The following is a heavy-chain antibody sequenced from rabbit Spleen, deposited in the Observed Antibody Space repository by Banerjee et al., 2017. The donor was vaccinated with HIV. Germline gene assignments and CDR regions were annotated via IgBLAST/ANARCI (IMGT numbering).Heavy chain of an antibody. CDR2: IDTSDGDT. Sequence: QSLEESGGDLVKPGGTLTLTCTVSGFSFSSNWICWVRQAPGKGLEWIACIDTSDGDTDYANWPKGRFTISSHNAQNTLYLQLNSLTAADTATYFCVRGASSSGYYSLWGPGTLVTVS. CDR1: GFSFSSNW. J-gene: IGHJ4*01. D-gene: IGHD1-1*01. CDR3: VRGASSSGYYSL. V-gene: IGHV1S40*01.